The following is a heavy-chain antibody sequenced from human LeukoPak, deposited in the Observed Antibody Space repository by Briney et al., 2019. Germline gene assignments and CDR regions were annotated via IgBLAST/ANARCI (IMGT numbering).Heavy chain of an antibody. V-gene: IGHV4-59*01. Sequence: SETLSLTCTVSGGSISSYYWSRIRQPPGKGLEWIGYIYYSGSTNYNPSLKSRVTISVDTSKNQFSLKLSSVTAADTAVYYCARGYCSGGSCYGPWGQGTLVTVSS. CDR2: IYYSGST. D-gene: IGHD2-15*01. CDR1: GGSISSYY. CDR3: ARGYCSGGSCYGP. J-gene: IGHJ5*02.